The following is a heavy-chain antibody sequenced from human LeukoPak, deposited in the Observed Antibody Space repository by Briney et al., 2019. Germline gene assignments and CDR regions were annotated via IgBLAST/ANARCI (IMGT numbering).Heavy chain of an antibody. CDR3: ARVSCSSGSCYCGGFERIFDY. D-gene: IGHD2-15*01. V-gene: IGHV3-20*01. J-gene: IGHJ4*02. CDR1: GFTFDDSG. Sequence: PGGSLRLSCAASGFTFDDSGMSWVRQAPGKGLEWVSGINWNGGSTDYADSVKGRFTISRDNAKNFLYLQMNTLRAEDTALYHCARVSCSSGSCYCGGFERIFDYGGRGTLVTV. CDR2: INWNGGST.